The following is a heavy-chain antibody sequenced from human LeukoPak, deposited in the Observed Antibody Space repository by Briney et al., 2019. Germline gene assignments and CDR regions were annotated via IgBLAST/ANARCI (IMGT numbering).Heavy chain of an antibody. CDR1: GFTFSDSY. Sequence: GGSLRLSCAASGFTFSDSYMSWIRQVPGKGLEWISYISSSGGTIYYADSVKGRFTISRDNAKNSLYLQMNSLRAEDTAVYYCAKEGGVWGEGYFDYWGQGTLVTVSS. CDR3: AKEGGVWGEGYFDY. V-gene: IGHV3-11*01. CDR2: ISSSGGTI. D-gene: IGHD3-16*01. J-gene: IGHJ4*02.